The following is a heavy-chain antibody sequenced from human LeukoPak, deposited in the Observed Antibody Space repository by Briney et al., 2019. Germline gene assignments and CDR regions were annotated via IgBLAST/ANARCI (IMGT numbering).Heavy chain of an antibody. CDR2: INPNSGDT. V-gene: IGHV1-2*02. CDR3: AKDRNLWSGYADAFDI. D-gene: IGHD3-3*01. J-gene: IGHJ3*02. Sequence: ASVKVSCKASGYTFSDNYMHWVRQAPGQGLEWMGWINPNSGDTNFAQKFQGRVTMTRDTSISTAYMELSRLRSDDTAKYYCAKDRNLWSGYADAFDIWGQGTVVTVSS. CDR1: GYTFSDNY.